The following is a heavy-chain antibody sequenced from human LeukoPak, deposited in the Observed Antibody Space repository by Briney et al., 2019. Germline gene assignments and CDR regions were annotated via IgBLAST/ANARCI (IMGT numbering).Heavy chain of an antibody. V-gene: IGHV4-34*01. J-gene: IGHJ4*02. D-gene: IGHD6-13*01. Sequence: SETLSLTCAVYGGSFSGYYWSWIRQPPGKGLEWIGEIIHSGSTNYNPSLKSRVTISVDTSKNQFSLRLSSVTAADTAVYYCARGMKHSLSIAMDYWGQGTLVTVSS. CDR3: ARGMKHSLSIAMDY. CDR2: IIHSGST. CDR1: GGSFSGYY.